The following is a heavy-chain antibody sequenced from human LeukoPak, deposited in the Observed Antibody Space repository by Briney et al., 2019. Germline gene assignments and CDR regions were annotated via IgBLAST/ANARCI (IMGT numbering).Heavy chain of an antibody. CDR2: ISYDGSNK. Sequence: GGSLRLSCAASGFTFSSYGMHWVRQAPGKGLEWVAVISYDGSNKYYADSVKGRFTISGDNSKNTLYLQMNSLRAEDTAVYYCAKALGGATPGPDYWGQGTLVTVSS. J-gene: IGHJ4*02. CDR1: GFTFSSYG. CDR3: AKALGGATPGPDY. V-gene: IGHV3-30*18. D-gene: IGHD1-26*01.